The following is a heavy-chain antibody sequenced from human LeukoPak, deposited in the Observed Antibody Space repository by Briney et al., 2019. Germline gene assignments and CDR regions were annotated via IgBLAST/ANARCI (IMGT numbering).Heavy chain of an antibody. CDR1: GGSFSGYY. Sequence: PSETLSLTCAVSGGSFSGYYWSWIRQPPGKGLEWIGEINHSGSTNYNPSLKSRVTISVDTSKNQFSLKLSSVTAADTAVYYCARPLWFGSSEGDYYYMDVWGKGTTVTVFS. D-gene: IGHD3-10*01. CDR3: ARPLWFGSSEGDYYYMDV. CDR2: INHSGST. J-gene: IGHJ6*03. V-gene: IGHV4-34*01.